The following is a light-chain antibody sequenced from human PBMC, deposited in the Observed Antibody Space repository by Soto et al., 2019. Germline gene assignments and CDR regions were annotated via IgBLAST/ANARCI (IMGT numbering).Light chain of an antibody. CDR2: GAS. Sequence: EIVLTQSPGTLSLSPGERATLSCRASQSVSSSYLAWYQQKPGQAPRLLIYGASSRATGIPDRFSGSGSGTDFTLTISRLEPEDFAVYYCQQYGSSPHGVWTFGQGTKVDIK. J-gene: IGKJ1*01. CDR1: QSVSSSY. CDR3: QQYGSSPHGVWT. V-gene: IGKV3-20*01.